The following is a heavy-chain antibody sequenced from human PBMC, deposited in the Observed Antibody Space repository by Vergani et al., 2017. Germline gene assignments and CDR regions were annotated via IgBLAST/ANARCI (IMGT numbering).Heavy chain of an antibody. CDR2: ISGSGGST. Sequence: EVQLLESGGGLVQPGGSLRLSCAASGFTFSSYAMSWVRQAPGKGLEWVSAISGSGGSTYYADSVKGRFTISRDNSKNTLYLQMNSLRAEDTAMYYCARHRAGSSQGDAFDIWGQGTMVTVSS. CDR3: ARHRAGSSQGDAFDI. D-gene: IGHD6-6*01. V-gene: IGHV3-23*01. CDR1: GFTFSSYA. J-gene: IGHJ3*02.